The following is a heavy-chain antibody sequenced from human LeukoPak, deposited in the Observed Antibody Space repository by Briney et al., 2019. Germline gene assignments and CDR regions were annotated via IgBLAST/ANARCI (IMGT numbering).Heavy chain of an antibody. V-gene: IGHV1-2*02. Sequence: GASVKVSCKASGYTFTGYYMHWVRQAPGQGLEWMGWINPNSGGTNYAQKFQGRVTMNRDTSISTAYMELSRLRSDDTAVYFCARMGSTSHSSGWYVGYWGQGTLVTVSS. D-gene: IGHD6-19*01. CDR2: INPNSGGT. J-gene: IGHJ4*02. CDR1: GYTFTGYY. CDR3: ARMGSTSHSSGWYVGY.